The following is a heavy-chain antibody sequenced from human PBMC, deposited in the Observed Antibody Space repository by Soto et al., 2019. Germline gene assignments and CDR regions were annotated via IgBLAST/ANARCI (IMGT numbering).Heavy chain of an antibody. D-gene: IGHD2-2*02. J-gene: IGHJ4*02. CDR2: INTNTGNP. CDR1: GYTFTSYA. V-gene: IGHV7-4-1*02. CDR3: ARNSQLLYYYYFDY. Sequence: ASVKVSCKASGYTFTSYAMNWGRQAPGQGLEWMGWINTNTGNPTYAQGFTGRFVFSLDTSVSTAYLQISSLKAEDTAVYYCARNSQLLYYYYFDYWGQGTLVTVSS.